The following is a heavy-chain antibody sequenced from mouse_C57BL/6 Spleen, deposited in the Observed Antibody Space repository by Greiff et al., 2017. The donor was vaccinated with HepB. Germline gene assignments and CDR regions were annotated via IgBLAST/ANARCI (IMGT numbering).Heavy chain of an antibody. CDR2: IDPSDSYT. V-gene: IGHV1-59*01. J-gene: IGHJ2*01. D-gene: IGHD1-1*01. CDR3: ARKNYYVSSHFDY. CDR1: GYTFTSYW. Sequence: QVQLQQPGAELVRPGTSVKLSCKASGYTFTSYWMHWVKQRPGQGLEWLGVIDPSDSYTNYNQNFKGKATLTVDTSSSTAYMQLSSLKSEDSAVYYCARKNYYVSSHFDYWGQGTTLTVSS.